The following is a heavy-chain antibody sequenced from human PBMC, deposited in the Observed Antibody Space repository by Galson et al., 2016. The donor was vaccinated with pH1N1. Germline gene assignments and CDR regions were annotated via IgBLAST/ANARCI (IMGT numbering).Heavy chain of an antibody. CDR1: GGSISSYY. V-gene: IGHV4-59*06. CDR3: ATASGGYEIGFDC. D-gene: IGHD5-12*01. J-gene: IGHJ4*02. Sequence: SETLSLTCTVSGGSISSYYWSWIRQPPGQGLEWIGYIYYNVRTSYNPSLQSRVTISLDTSKNHFSLRLTSVTAADTAVYYCATASGGYEIGFDCWGRGALVTVSS. CDR2: IYYNVRT.